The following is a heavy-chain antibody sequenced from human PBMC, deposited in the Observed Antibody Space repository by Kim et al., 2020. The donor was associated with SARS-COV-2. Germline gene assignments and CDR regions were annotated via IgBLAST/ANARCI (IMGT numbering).Heavy chain of an antibody. Sequence: GGSLRLSCAASGFTFSNAWMSWVRQAPGKGLEWVGRIKSKTDGGTTDYAAPVKGRFTISRDDTKNTLYLQMNSLKTEDTAVYYCTTDSMTYDILTGYHYRWGWFDPRGHGTLVTVSS. V-gene: IGHV3-15*01. D-gene: IGHD3-9*01. CDR3: TTDSMTYDILTGYHYRWGWFDP. J-gene: IGHJ5*02. CDR2: IKSKTDGGTT. CDR1: GFTFSNAW.